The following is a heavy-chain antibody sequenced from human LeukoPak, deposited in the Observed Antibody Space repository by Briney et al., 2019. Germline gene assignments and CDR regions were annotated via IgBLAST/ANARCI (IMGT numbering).Heavy chain of an antibody. Sequence: PGGSLRLSCAASGFTFSSYEMNWVRQAPGKGLEWVSYISSSGSTIYYADSEKGRFTISRDNAKNSLYLQMNSLRAEDTAVYYCARDLWFGEEHPYYYYGMDVWGQGTTVTVSS. V-gene: IGHV3-48*03. D-gene: IGHD3-10*01. CDR2: ISSSGSTI. CDR1: GFTFSSYE. CDR3: ARDLWFGEEHPYYYYGMDV. J-gene: IGHJ6*02.